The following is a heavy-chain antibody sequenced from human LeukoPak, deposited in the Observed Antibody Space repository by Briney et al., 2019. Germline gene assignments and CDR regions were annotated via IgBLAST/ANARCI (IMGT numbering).Heavy chain of an antibody. V-gene: IGHV4-39*07. J-gene: IGHJ6*03. CDR1: GGSISSGSYC. CDR2: IYYSGST. Sequence: SQTLSLTCTVSGGSISSGSYCWSWIRQPPGKGLEWIGSIYYSGSTYYNPSLKSRVTISVDTSKNQFSLKLSSVTAADTAVYYCAIRRSVFNNFYTDVWGNGTTVVISS. CDR3: AIRRSVFNNFYTDV. D-gene: IGHD3-10*01.